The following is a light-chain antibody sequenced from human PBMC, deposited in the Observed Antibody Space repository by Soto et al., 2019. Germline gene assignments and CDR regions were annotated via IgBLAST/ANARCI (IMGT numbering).Light chain of an antibody. CDR3: QSYDSNLTGLYV. CDR2: GNS. V-gene: IGLV1-40*01. CDR1: SSNIGAGYD. J-gene: IGLJ1*01. Sequence: QSVLTQPPSVSGAPGQRVTISCTGSSSNIGAGYDVHWYQQLPGTAPKLLIYGNSNRPSGVPDRFSGSKSGTSASLAITGLQAEDEADYYCQSYDSNLTGLYVFGTGTKVTVL.